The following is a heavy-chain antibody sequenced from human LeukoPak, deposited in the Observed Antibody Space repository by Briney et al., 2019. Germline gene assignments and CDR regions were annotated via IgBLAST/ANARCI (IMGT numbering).Heavy chain of an antibody. CDR1: GFTFDDHG. Sequence: GGSLRLSCAASGFTFDDHGMSWVRQAPGKGLEWVSGINWNGGDTGYADSVKGRFTISRDNAKNSLYLQMNSLRAEDTALYHCARVGQWFGELYYFDYWGRGTVVTVSS. J-gene: IGHJ4*02. V-gene: IGHV3-20*01. CDR3: ARVGQWFGELYYFDY. CDR2: INWNGGDT. D-gene: IGHD3-10*01.